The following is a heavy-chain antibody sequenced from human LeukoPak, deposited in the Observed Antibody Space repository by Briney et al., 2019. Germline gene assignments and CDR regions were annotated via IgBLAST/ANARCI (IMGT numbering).Heavy chain of an antibody. CDR3: AKGTTTPEFLDY. D-gene: IGHD1-1*01. V-gene: IGHV3-23*01. Sequence: PGGSLRLSCAASGFTFSSYAMNWVRQAPGKGLEWVSAVNGDNSITKYADSVEGRFTISRDNSKNTLYLQMNSLRVDDTAIYYCAKGTTTPEFLDYWGQGTLVSVFS. CDR2: VNGDNSIT. CDR1: GFTFSSYA. J-gene: IGHJ4*02.